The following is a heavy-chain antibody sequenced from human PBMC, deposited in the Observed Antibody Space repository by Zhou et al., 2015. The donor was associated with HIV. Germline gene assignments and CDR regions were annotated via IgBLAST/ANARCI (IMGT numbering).Heavy chain of an antibody. V-gene: IGHV1-46*01. CDR2: INPSGGST. D-gene: IGHD6-6*01. Sequence: QVQLVQSGAEVKKPGASVKVSCKASGYTFTSYYMHWVRQAPGQGLEWMGIINPSGGSTSYAQKFQGRVTVSADRSTNTAYMELRSLRSEDTAVYYCARDRGGATRPDWRYFDVWGRGTLVTVSS. CDR3: ARDRGGATRPDWRYFDV. J-gene: IGHJ2*01. CDR1: GYTFTSYY.